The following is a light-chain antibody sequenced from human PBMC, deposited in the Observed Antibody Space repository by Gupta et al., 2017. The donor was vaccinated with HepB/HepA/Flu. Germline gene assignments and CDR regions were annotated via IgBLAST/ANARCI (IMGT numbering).Light chain of an antibody. J-gene: IGKJ1*01. Sequence: EIVLTQSPASLSLSPGDRATLSCRASRSVSSYLSWYQHKHAQAPRLLVYDASNRATGIPARFSGSGSRTDLTLTISSREPEDFAVYYCQLSSNWPWTFGQGTKVEIK. CDR3: QLSSNWPWT. CDR1: RSVSSY. V-gene: IGKV3-11*01. CDR2: DAS.